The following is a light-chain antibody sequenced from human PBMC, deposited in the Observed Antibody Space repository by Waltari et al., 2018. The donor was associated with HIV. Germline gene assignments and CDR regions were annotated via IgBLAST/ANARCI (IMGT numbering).Light chain of an antibody. CDR3: SSYTSSISLV. J-gene: IGLJ2*01. Sequence: QSALSQPASVSGSPGQSIALSCTGTSRDVGGYNYVSWYQQHPGKAPKLMIYEVNNRPSGVSSRFSGSKSGNTASLTISGLQAEDEADYYCSSYTSSISLVFGGGTKLTVL. V-gene: IGLV2-14*01. CDR1: SRDVGGYNY. CDR2: EVN.